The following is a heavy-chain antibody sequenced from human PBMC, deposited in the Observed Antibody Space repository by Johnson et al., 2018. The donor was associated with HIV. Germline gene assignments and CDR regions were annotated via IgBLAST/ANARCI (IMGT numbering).Heavy chain of an antibody. V-gene: IGHV3-9*01. CDR3: AKDRIVGATDDAFDI. CDR2: ISWNSGSI. D-gene: IGHD1-26*01. J-gene: IGHJ3*02. CDR1: GFTFITYA. Sequence: VQLVESGGGVVQPGRSLRLSCAASGFTFITYAMHWVRQAPGKGLEWVSGISWNSGSIGYADSVKGRFTISRDNANNSLYLQMNSLRAEDTALYYCAKDRIVGATDDAFDIWGQGTMVTVSS.